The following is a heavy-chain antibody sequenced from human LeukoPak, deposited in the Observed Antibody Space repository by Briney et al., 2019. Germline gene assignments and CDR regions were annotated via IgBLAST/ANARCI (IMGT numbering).Heavy chain of an antibody. V-gene: IGHV1-18*01. Sequence: ASVKVSCKASGYTFTSYGISWVRQAPGQGLEWMGWISAYNGNTNYAQKLQGRVTMTRDTSISTAYMELSRLRSDDTAVYYCARYNWNYRRAAFDIWGQGTMVTVSS. J-gene: IGHJ3*02. CDR3: ARYNWNYRRAAFDI. CDR1: GYTFTSYG. CDR2: ISAYNGNT. D-gene: IGHD1-1*01.